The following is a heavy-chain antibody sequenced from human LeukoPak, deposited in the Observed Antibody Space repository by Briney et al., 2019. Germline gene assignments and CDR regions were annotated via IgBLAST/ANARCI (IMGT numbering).Heavy chain of an antibody. CDR1: GYTFTSYD. J-gene: IGHJ4*02. CDR3: ARGHDFWTGYYTDYDY. V-gene: IGHV1-8*03. Sequence: ASVKVSCKASGYTFTSYDINWVRQATGQGLEWMGRMNPNSGNTGYAQKFQGRVTITRNTSITTAYMELSSLRSEDTAVYYCARGHDFWTGYYTDYDYWGQGTLVTVSA. CDR2: MNPNSGNT. D-gene: IGHD3/OR15-3a*01.